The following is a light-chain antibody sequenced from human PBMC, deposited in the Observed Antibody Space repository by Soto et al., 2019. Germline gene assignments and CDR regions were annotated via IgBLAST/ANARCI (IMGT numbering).Light chain of an antibody. CDR3: QQYHDWPPWT. CDR2: DAS. Sequence: ERMMTQSPATLSLSPGETATLSCRASQTISKNLAWYQQKPGQAPRLLIYDASTRAADIPDRFSGSWSGTEFTLTISSLKSEYFAVYYCQQYHDWPPWTFGQGTKVDIK. J-gene: IGKJ1*01. V-gene: IGKV3-15*01. CDR1: QTISKN.